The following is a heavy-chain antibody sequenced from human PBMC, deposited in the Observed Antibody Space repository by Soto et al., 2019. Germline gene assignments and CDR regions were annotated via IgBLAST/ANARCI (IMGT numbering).Heavy chain of an antibody. CDR1: GGSIRSGDYY. D-gene: IGHD6-13*01. J-gene: IGHJ5*02. V-gene: IGHV4-30-4*01. CDR3: ARGGRSSSWYREVAGTLGRANWFDP. Sequence: QVQLQESGPGLVKPSQTLSLTCTVSGGSIRSGDYYWSWIRQPPGKGLEWIGEINHSGSTNYNPSLKSRVTISVDTSENQFSLKLSSVTAADPAVYYCARGGRSSSWYREVAGTLGRANWFDPWGQGTLVTVSS. CDR2: INHSGST.